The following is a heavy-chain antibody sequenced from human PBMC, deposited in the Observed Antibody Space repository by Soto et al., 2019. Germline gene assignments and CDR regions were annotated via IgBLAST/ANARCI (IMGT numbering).Heavy chain of an antibody. CDR3: AHIVVAGLGYYFDY. D-gene: IGHD6-19*01. J-gene: IGHJ4*02. V-gene: IGHV2-5*02. CDR1: GFSLSSTRMD. CDR2: IDWDDDK. Sequence: QITLKESGPPLVKPTQPLTLTCTFSGFSLSSTRMDVGWIRQPPGKALEWLALIDWDDDKRYRPFLKSRLTITKDTSKNQVVHPMSNMDPVDTARYYCAHIVVAGLGYYFDYWGQGTLFTVSS.